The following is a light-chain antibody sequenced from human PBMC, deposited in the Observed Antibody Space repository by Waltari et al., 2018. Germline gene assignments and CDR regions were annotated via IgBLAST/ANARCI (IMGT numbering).Light chain of an antibody. Sequence: EIVLTQSPGTLSLSPGERATLSCRASQRSSGSWLSWYQQKPGQAPRLLMYGASSRATDIPDRFSGSGSGTDFTLTISRLEPEDFAVYYCQQYDASSVTFGGGTKVEIK. J-gene: IGKJ4*01. CDR3: QQYDASSVT. CDR1: QRSSGSW. CDR2: GAS. V-gene: IGKV3-20*01.